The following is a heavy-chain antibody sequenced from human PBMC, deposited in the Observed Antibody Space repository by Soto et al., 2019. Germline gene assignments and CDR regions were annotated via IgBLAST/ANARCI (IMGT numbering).Heavy chain of an antibody. J-gene: IGHJ6*02. CDR2: ISAYNGNT. CDR1: GYTFTSYG. D-gene: IGHD6-13*01. CDR3: ARWYSSSWYYYYGMDV. V-gene: IGHV1-18*01. Sequence: ASVKVSCKASGYTFTSYGISWVRQAPGQGLEWMGWISAYNGNTNYAQKLQGQVTISADKSISTAYLQWSSLKASDTAMYYCARWYSSSWYYYYGMDVWGQGTTVTVSS.